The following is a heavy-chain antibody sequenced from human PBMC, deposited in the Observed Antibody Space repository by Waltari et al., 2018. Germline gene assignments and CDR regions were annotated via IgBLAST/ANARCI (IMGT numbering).Heavy chain of an antibody. CDR2: ISDSEGP. CDR3: VRGGGFRWFDV. J-gene: IGHJ2*01. D-gene: IGHD2-15*01. V-gene: IGHV4-59*02. Sequence: QLQLQESGPGLVKSSETLSLTCTVTGDTVDLYYWSWVRQSSGKTFEWLGYISDSEGPQYNPAVQSRLTLSLDTSKNHFFLSLRAVTAADTGLYFCVRGGGFRWFDVWGHGTLVSVPS. CDR1: GDTVDLYY.